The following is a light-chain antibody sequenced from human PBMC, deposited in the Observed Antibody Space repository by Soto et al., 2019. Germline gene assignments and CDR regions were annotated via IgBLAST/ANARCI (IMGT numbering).Light chain of an antibody. V-gene: IGLV2-23*01. CDR3: CSYAGGSAYV. J-gene: IGLJ1*01. CDR2: EAN. Sequence: SVLTQPASVSGSPGQSITITCTGTSTDVGNFNLVYWYQQHPGKAPKLIIYEANKRPSAVSRRFSGSKPDNTACLTISRLRSEDEADYHCCSYAGGSAYVFGTGTKVTVL. CDR1: STDVGNFNL.